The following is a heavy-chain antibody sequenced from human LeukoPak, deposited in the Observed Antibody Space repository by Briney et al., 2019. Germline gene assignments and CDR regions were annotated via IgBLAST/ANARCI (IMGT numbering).Heavy chain of an antibody. CDR3: ALRRAMSLLIDY. CDR1: GYTFTGYY. D-gene: IGHD5-18*01. CDR2: INPNSGGT. V-gene: IGHV1-2*04. Sequence: ASVKVSCKASGYTFTGYYMHWVRQAPGQGLEWMGWINPNSGGTNYAQKFQGWVTMTRDTSISTAYMELSRLRSDDTAVYYCALRRAMSLLIDYWGQGTLVTVSS. J-gene: IGHJ4*02.